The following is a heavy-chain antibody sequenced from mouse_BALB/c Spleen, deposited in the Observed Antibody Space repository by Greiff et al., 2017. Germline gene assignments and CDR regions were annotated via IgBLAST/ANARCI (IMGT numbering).Heavy chain of an antibody. D-gene: IGHD2-1*01. CDR3: ARYGNYKAMDY. Sequence: QVQLQQPGAELVKPGAPVKLSCKASGYTFTSYWMNWVKQRPGRGLEWIGRIDPSDSETHYNQKFKDKATLTVDKSSSTAYIQLSSLTSEDSAVYYCARYGNYKAMDYWGQGTSVTVSA. CDR2: IDPSDSET. CDR1: GYTFTSYW. V-gene: IGHV1-69*02. J-gene: IGHJ4*01.